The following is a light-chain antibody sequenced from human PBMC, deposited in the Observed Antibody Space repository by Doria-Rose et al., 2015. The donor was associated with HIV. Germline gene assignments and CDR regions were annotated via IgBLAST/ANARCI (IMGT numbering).Light chain of an antibody. V-gene: IGLV7-43*01. J-gene: IGLJ3*02. CDR2: STS. Sequence: QTVVTQPPSLTVSPGGTVTLTCASSTGAVTSGYYPNWFQQRPGQPPRTLIYSTSYKHSWTPARFSGSLLGGKAALTLSGVQPEDEAEYYCLLYYGGTQGVFGGGTKLTVL. CDR1: TGAVTSGYY. CDR3: LLYYGGTQGV.